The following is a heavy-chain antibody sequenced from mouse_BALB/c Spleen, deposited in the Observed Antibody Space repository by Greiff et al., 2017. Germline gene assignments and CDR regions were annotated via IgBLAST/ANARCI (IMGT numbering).Heavy chain of an antibody. V-gene: IGHV1-26*01. J-gene: IGHJ3*01. CDR1: GYSLTGYY. CDR3: ARWYDGAGFAY. Sequence: VQLQQSGPDLVTPGASVNISCTASGYSLTGYYMHWVKQRHGKSLEWIGRVNPNNGGTSYNQKFKGKAIFTVYKSSSTAYMERRSLTSEDSAVYYCARWYDGAGFAYWGQGTLVTVSA. D-gene: IGHD2-14*01. CDR2: VNPNNGGT.